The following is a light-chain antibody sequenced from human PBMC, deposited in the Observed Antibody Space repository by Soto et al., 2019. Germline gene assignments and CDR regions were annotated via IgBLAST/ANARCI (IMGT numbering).Light chain of an antibody. J-gene: IGKJ1*01. CDR3: HQYGSSPRT. V-gene: IGKV3-11*01. Sequence: EIVLTQSPATLSLSPGERATLSCGASQSVNTYLGWYQQRPGQAPILLIYDASNRATGIPARFSGSGSGTDFTLTISSLEPEDFAVYYCHQYGSSPRTFGQGTKVDIK. CDR2: DAS. CDR1: QSVNTY.